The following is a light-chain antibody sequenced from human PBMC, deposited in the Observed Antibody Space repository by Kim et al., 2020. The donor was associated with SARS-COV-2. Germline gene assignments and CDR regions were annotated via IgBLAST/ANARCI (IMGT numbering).Light chain of an antibody. Sequence: EIVLTQSPATLSSSPGERATLSCRASQSVGSYLAWYQHKPGQAPRLLISDASNKAAGIPARFSGSGSGTDFTLTISSLDPEDFAVYYFHQRINCPPPFGPGTPLEIK. CDR1: QSVGSY. CDR2: DAS. CDR3: HQRINCPPP. J-gene: IGKJ5*01. V-gene: IGKV3-11*01.